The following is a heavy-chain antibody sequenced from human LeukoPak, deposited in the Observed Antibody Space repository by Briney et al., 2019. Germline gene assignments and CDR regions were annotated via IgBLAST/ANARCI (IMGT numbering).Heavy chain of an antibody. D-gene: IGHD6-19*01. CDR1: GGSFSGYY. V-gene: IGHV4-34*01. CDR2: INHSGST. CDR3: ASTGTRIAVGYVQH. J-gene: IGHJ1*01. Sequence: SETLSLTCAVYGGSFSGYYWSWIRQPPGKGLEWIGKINHSGSTNYNPSLKSRVTISVDTSKNQFSLKLSSVTAADTAVYYCASTGTRIAVGYVQHWGQGTLVTVSS.